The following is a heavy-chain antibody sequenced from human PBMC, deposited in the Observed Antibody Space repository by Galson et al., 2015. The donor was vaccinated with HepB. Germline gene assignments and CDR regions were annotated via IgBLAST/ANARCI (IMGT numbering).Heavy chain of an antibody. CDR1: GFTFADYA. CDR3: AKDYYGDYVSGNAFDI. V-gene: IGHV3-9*01. J-gene: IGHJ3*02. Sequence: SLRLSCAASGFTFADYAMHWVRQAPGKGLEWVSGISWNSGSVAYGDSVRGRFTISRDNAKNSLYLQMNSLRTEDTALYYCAKDYYGDYVSGNAFDIWGQGTMVTVSS. D-gene: IGHD4-17*01. CDR2: ISWNSGSV.